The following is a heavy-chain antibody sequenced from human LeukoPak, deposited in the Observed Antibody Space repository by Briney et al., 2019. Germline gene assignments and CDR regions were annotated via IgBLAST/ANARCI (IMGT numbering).Heavy chain of an antibody. J-gene: IGHJ3*01. Sequence: GGSLRLSCAVSGFALSDYWMHWVRQAPGKGPEWVSRINLDGSSPAYADSVKGRFTISRDSAKNTLYLQMNTLRAEDTAVYYCARDFPGTDDSFDVWGQGTMVTVSS. D-gene: IGHD1-1*01. V-gene: IGHV3-74*01. CDR2: INLDGSSP. CDR3: ARDFPGTDDSFDV. CDR1: GFALSDYW.